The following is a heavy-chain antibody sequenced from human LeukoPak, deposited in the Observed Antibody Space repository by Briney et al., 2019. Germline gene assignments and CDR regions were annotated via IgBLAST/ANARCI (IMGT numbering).Heavy chain of an antibody. Sequence: SETLSLTCTVSGGSISSYYWSWIRQPPGKGLEWIGYINHSGTTNYNPCLKSRVTISVDTSKNQFSLKMSSVTAADTAVYFCAGTSTWLSFGYWGQGTLVTVSS. CDR1: GGSISSYY. CDR3: AGTSTWLSFGY. V-gene: IGHV4-59*08. D-gene: IGHD1-1*01. CDR2: INHSGTT. J-gene: IGHJ4*02.